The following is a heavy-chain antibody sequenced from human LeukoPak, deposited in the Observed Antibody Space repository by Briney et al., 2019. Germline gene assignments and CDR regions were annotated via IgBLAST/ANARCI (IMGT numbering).Heavy chain of an antibody. Sequence: GGSLTLSCAASGFTFSSYAMSWVRQAPGKGLEWVSAISGSGGSTYYADSVKGRFTISRDNSKNTLYLQMNSLRAEDTAVYYCAKGRAVAGIFDYWGQGTLVTVSS. J-gene: IGHJ4*02. D-gene: IGHD6-19*01. CDR3: AKGRAVAGIFDY. V-gene: IGHV3-23*01. CDR2: ISGSGGST. CDR1: GFTFSSYA.